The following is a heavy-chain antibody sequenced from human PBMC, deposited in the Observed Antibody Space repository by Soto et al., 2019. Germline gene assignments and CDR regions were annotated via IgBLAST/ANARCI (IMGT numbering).Heavy chain of an antibody. CDR1: GYSFTSYW. V-gene: IGHV5-51*01. CDR2: IFPGDSDT. D-gene: IGHD3-22*01. CDR3: ARLTYDSSGFPRSDFDY. Sequence: PGESLKISCKASGYSFTSYWIGWVRQMPGKGLEWMGIIFPGDSDTRYSPSFQGQVTISADKSITTAYLQWSSLKASDTAMYYCARLTYDSSGFPRSDFDYWGQGTLVTVS. J-gene: IGHJ4*02.